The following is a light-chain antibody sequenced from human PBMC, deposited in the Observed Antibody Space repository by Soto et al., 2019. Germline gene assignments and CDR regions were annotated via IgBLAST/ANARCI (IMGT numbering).Light chain of an antibody. CDR3: SSYGGSNIPLYV. Sequence: QAARTQPPSASGSPGQSLTISCAGTGSDVGAYKYVSWYQQHPGKAPKLRIYEVDKRPSGVPDRFSGSKSGNTASLTVSGLQAEDEADYYCSSYGGSNIPLYVFGTGTKVTV. CDR2: EVD. J-gene: IGLJ1*01. CDR1: GSDVGAYKY. V-gene: IGLV2-8*01.